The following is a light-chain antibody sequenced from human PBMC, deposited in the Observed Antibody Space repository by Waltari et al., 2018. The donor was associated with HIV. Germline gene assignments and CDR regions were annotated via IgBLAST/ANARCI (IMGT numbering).Light chain of an antibody. CDR2: EAS. CDR3: MQSLQVLGT. V-gene: IGKV2D-29*01. Sequence: ILMTQSPDALSVTPGQSASMFCKSSQSLLHTNGKTYLYWYLKRPGQPPQLLIYEASYRFSGVSERFSGSGSGTNFTLRISRVEAEDVGIYYCMQSLQVLGTFGQGTKLEI. J-gene: IGKJ2*01. CDR1: QSLLHTNGKTY.